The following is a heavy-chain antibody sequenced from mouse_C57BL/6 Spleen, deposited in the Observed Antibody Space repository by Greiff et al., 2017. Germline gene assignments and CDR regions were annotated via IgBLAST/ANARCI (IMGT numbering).Heavy chain of an antibody. Sequence: QVQLQQPGAELVMPGASVKLSCKASGYTFTSYWMHWVKQRPGQGLEWIGEIDPSDSYTNYNQKFKGKSTLTVDKSSSTAYMQLSSLTSEDSAVYYCASLYVYDRYFDVWGTGTTVTVSS. V-gene: IGHV1-69*01. CDR2: IDPSDSYT. CDR1: GYTFTSYW. CDR3: ASLYVYDRYFDV. D-gene: IGHD2-2*01. J-gene: IGHJ1*03.